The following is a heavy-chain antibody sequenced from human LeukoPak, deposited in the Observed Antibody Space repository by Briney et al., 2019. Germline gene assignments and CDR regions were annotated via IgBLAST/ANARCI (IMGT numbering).Heavy chain of an antibody. J-gene: IGHJ4*02. V-gene: IGHV3-11*01. CDR2: ISSSGSTI. D-gene: IGHD3-22*01. CDR1: GFTFSDYY. Sequence: GGSLRLSCAASGFTFSDYYMSWIRQAPGKGLEWASYISSSGSTIYYADSVKGRFTISRDNAKNSLYLQMNSLRAEDTALYYCAKDKHDSSGYYSPTFDYWGQGTLVTVSS. CDR3: AKDKHDSSGYYSPTFDY.